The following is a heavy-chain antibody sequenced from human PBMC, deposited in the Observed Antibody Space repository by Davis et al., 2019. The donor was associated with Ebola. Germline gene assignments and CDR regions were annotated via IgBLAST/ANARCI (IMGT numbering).Heavy chain of an antibody. Sequence: PGGSLRLSCVVSGLTFSPYGMAWVRQAPGKGLEWVSSISFNGAGTHYADSVKGRFTISRDDSKNTMYLQMSSLRAEDTAVYYCATRLWDGDSWGQGTLVTVSS. D-gene: IGHD1-1*01. CDR3: ATRLWDGDS. CDR2: ISFNGAGT. J-gene: IGHJ4*02. CDR1: GLTFSPYG. V-gene: IGHV3-23*01.